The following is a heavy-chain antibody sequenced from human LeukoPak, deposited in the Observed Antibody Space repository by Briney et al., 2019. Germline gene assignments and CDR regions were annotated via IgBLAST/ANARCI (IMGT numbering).Heavy chain of an antibody. CDR2: ISYDGSNK. V-gene: IGHV3-30*04. J-gene: IGHJ4*02. CDR3: ARGRSGSHHFDS. Sequence: GGSLRLSCAASGFTFCNYAMHWVRQAPGKGLEWVAIISYDGSNKYYADSVKGRFTISRDNSKNTLYLQMNSLRADDTAVYYCARGRSGSHHFDSWGQGTLVTVPS. D-gene: IGHD3-10*01. CDR1: GFTFCNYA.